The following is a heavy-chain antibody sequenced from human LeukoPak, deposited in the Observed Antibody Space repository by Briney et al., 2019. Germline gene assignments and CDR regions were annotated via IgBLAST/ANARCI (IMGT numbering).Heavy chain of an antibody. D-gene: IGHD3-22*01. CDR2: ISWNSGFI. J-gene: IGHJ4*02. CDR1: GLMFDDYA. Sequence: GGSLRLSCAASGLMFDDYAMHWVRQAPGKGLEWVSGISWNSGFIGYADSVKGRFTISRDNAKNSLYLQMNSLRAEDTALYYCARAYYYDSSGYYPFDYWGQGTLVTVSS. V-gene: IGHV3-9*01. CDR3: ARAYYYDSSGYYPFDY.